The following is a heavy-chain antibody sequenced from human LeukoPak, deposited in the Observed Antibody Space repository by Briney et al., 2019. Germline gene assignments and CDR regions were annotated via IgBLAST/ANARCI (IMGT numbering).Heavy chain of an antibody. J-gene: IGHJ5*02. CDR3: ASSNSWYVDNWFDP. CDR2: LNPDSGGT. Sequence: ASVKVSCKASGYTFTGYYMHWVRQAPGQGLEWMGWLNPDSGGTQYAQKFQGRATMTRDTSIRTAYMELSRLRSDDTAVYYCASSNSWYVDNWFDPWGQGTLVTVSS. D-gene: IGHD6-13*01. V-gene: IGHV1-2*02. CDR1: GYTFTGYY.